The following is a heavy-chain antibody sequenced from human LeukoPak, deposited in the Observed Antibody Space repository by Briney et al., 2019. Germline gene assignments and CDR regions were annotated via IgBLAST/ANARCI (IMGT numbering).Heavy chain of an antibody. CDR1: GGTFSSYA. CDR2: ITPILGIA. CDR3: ARDRWYPNSGYGYGMDV. D-gene: IGHD3-22*01. Sequence: EASVKVSCKASGGTFSSYAISWVRQAPGQGLEWMGRITPILGIANYAQKFQGRVTITADKSTSTASMELSSLRSEDTDVYYCARDRWYPNSGYGYGMDVWGQGTTVTVSS. V-gene: IGHV1-69*04. J-gene: IGHJ6*02.